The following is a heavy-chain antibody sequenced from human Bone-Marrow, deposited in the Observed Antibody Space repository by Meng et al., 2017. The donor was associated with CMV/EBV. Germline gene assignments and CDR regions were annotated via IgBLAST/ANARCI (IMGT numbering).Heavy chain of an antibody. CDR2: INPNPNRGGT. V-gene: IGHV1-2*02. CDR3: ARDSYYYDSSGYPGNGFDI. J-gene: IGHJ3*02. Sequence: ASVKVSCKASGYTFIGYYIHWVRQAPGQGLEWMGWINPNPNRGGTEYAQKFQGRVTMTRDTSISTAYMELSRLRSDDTAVYYCARDSYYYDSSGYPGNGFDIWAQGTMVTVSS. CDR1: GYTFIGYY. D-gene: IGHD3-22*01.